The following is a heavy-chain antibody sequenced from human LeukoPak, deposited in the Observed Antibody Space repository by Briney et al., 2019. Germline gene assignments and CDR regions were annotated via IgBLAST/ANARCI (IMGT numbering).Heavy chain of an antibody. CDR3: ASDPRDGGQNV. V-gene: IGHV3-30*04. Sequence: GGSLRLSCAASGLNLTNYAMHWVRQAPGKGLEWVTLISYSGDNKYYADSVKGRFTFSRDKSKNTLYLQMNSLRPEDSAVYYCASDPRDGGQNVWGKGTTVTVSS. D-gene: IGHD5-24*01. CDR2: ISYSGDNK. CDR1: GLNLTNYA. J-gene: IGHJ6*04.